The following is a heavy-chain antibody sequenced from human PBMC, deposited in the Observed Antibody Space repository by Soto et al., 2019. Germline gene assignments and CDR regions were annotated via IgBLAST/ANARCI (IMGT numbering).Heavy chain of an antibody. CDR1: GAPFTSCY. Sequence: GASVKVSSKAPGAPFTSCYFHWVRQAPGQGLEWMGVINPTGGSTAYSQSFQGRVTMTRDTPTSTVYMQLTSFRSEDTAVSYCARSSGGNYGIIIEGSNWFAPWGQGTLVTVSS. CDR2: INPTGGST. D-gene: IGHD3-16*01. V-gene: IGHV1-46*01. J-gene: IGHJ5*02. CDR3: ARSSGGNYGIIIEGSNWFAP.